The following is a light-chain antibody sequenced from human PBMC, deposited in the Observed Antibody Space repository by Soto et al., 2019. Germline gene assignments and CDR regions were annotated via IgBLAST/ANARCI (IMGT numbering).Light chain of an antibody. Sequence: QSALTQPPSVSGAPGQRVTISCTGSSSNIGAGYDVHWYQQFPGTAPKLLIYANNNRPSGVPGRFSGSKSGTSASLAITGLQAEDEADYYCQYYESSLSGYFFGTGTKVTVL. V-gene: IGLV1-40*01. CDR2: ANN. CDR1: SSNIGAGYD. J-gene: IGLJ1*01. CDR3: QYYESSLSGYF.